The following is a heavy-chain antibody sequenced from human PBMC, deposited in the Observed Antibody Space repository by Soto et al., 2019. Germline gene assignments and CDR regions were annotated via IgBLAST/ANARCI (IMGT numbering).Heavy chain of an antibody. CDR3: ARASDSSGYYSREDY. CDR1: GFTFSSYA. Sequence: GGSLRLSCAASGFTFSSYAMHWVRQAPGKGLEWVAVISYDGSNKYYADSVKGRFTISRDNSKNTLYLQMNSLRAEDTAVYYCARASDSSGYYSREDYWGQGTLVTVSS. V-gene: IGHV3-30-3*01. D-gene: IGHD3-22*01. J-gene: IGHJ4*02. CDR2: ISYDGSNK.